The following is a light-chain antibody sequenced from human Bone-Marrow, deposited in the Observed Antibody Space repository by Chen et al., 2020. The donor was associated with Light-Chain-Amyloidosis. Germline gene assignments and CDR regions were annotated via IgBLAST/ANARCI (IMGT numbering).Light chain of an antibody. V-gene: IGLV3-25*03. CDR3: QSADSSGTYEVI. Sequence: SYELTQPPPVSVSPAQTARLTCSGDDLPTKYAYWYQQQPGQAPVLVIHRDTERPSGISERFSGSSSGTTATLTISGVQAEDEADYHCQSADSSGTYEVIFGGGTKLTVL. CDR2: RDT. CDR1: DLPTKY. J-gene: IGLJ2*01.